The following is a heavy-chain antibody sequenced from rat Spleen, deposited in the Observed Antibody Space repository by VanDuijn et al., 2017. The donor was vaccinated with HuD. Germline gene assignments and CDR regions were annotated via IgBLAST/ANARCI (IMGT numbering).Heavy chain of an antibody. Sequence: QVQLKESGPGLVQPSQTLSLTCTVSGFSLTSYNVHWVRQPPGKGLEWMGRMRYNGDTSFNSVLKSRLSISRDTSKSQVYLKMNSLQTEDTATYYCARDDLPGGFAYWGQGTLVTVSS. CDR3: ARDDLPGGFAY. V-gene: IGHV2-63*01. CDR2: MRYNGDT. D-gene: IGHD1-4*01. J-gene: IGHJ3*01. CDR1: GFSLTSYN.